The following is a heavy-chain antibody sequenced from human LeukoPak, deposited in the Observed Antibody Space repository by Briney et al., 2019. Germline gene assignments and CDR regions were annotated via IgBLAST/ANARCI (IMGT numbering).Heavy chain of an antibody. Sequence: SETLSLTCTVSGGYTGSHYWSWIRHPPGKGLECLGYLYYSGRPNYNPSLKSRFTISVDTSKNQFSLKLSSVTAADTPVYSCAKYYDFWSGHYVFDYWGQGSLVSVCS. CDR1: GGYTGSHY. V-gene: IGHV4-59*08. D-gene: IGHD3-3*01. CDR2: LYYSGRP. CDR3: AKYYDFWSGHYVFDY. J-gene: IGHJ4*02.